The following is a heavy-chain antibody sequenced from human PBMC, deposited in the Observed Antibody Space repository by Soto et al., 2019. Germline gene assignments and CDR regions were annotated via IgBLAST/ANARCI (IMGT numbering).Heavy chain of an antibody. CDR3: ARRILIGDGVDMVRGVEYYYYMDV. D-gene: IGHD3-10*01. Sequence: SETLSLTCTVSGGSISSYYWSWIRQPPGKGLEWIGYIYYSGSTNYNPSLKRRVTISVHTSKNQFSLKVSAVTAADTAVYYCARRILIGDGVDMVRGVEYYYYMDVWGKGTTVTVSS. V-gene: IGHV4-59*08. CDR2: IYYSGST. J-gene: IGHJ6*03. CDR1: GGSISSYY.